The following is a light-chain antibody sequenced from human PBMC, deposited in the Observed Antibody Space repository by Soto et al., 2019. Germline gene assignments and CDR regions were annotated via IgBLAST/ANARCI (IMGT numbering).Light chain of an antibody. CDR2: SAS. CDR3: QQGNIFPLT. Sequence: DIQMTQSPSSLSASVEDRVTITCQAIQGVSSGLAWYQQKPGKAPNLLIHSASSLHSGVPSRFGGSGSGTDFSLTISSLQPEDFATYYCQQGNIFPLTFGGGTKVDIK. V-gene: IGKV1-12*01. J-gene: IGKJ4*01. CDR1: QGVSSG.